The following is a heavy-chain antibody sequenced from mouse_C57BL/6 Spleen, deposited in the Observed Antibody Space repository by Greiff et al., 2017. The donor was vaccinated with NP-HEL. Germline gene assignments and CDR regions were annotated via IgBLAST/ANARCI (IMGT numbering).Heavy chain of an antibody. CDR1: GYTFTSYW. D-gene: IGHD2-3*01. CDR2: INPSSGYT. Sequence: QVQLQQSGAELAKPGASVKLSCKASGYTFTSYWMHWVKQRPGQGLEWIGYINPSSGYTKYNPKFKDKATLTADKSSSTAYMQLSSLTSEDSAVYDCARGGYYGKGAMDYWGQGTSVTVSS. V-gene: IGHV1-7*01. J-gene: IGHJ4*01. CDR3: ARGGYYGKGAMDY.